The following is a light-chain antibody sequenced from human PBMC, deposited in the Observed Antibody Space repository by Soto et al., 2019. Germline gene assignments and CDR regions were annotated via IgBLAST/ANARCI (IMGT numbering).Light chain of an antibody. Sequence: AIQMTQSPPSLSASVGDRVILTCRASQDIRNELGWYQQKPGQAPKLLIHATSNLQGGVPLRFSGSGSGTDFTLTISSLQPEDGATYYCLQDHSYPPTFGQGTMVEIK. CDR2: ATS. CDR1: QDIRNE. V-gene: IGKV1-6*01. J-gene: IGKJ1*01. CDR3: LQDHSYPPT.